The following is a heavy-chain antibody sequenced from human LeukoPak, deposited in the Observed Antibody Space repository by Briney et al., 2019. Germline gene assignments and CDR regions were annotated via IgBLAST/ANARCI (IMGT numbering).Heavy chain of an antibody. J-gene: IGHJ4*02. CDR3: ARFTAPPK. Sequence: GGSLRLSCAASGFSFSSYWMHWVRQAPGKGVVWVAHIKTEGSNIMYADSVRGRFTISRDNAKNTLYLQMNSLRADDTAVYYCARFTAPPKWGQGTLVTVSS. CDR1: GFSFSSYW. CDR2: IKTEGSNI. D-gene: IGHD3-16*01. V-gene: IGHV3-74*03.